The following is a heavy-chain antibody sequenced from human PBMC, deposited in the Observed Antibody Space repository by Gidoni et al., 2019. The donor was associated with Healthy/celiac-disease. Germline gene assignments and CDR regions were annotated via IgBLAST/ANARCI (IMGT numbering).Heavy chain of an antibody. V-gene: IGHV1-24*01. D-gene: IGHD3-22*01. CDR2: FDPEDGET. Sequence: QVQLVQSGAEVKKPGASVKVSCKVSGYTLTELSMPWVRQAPGKGLEWMGGFDPEDGETIYAQKFQGRVTMTEDTSTDTAYMELSSLRSEDTAVYYCATAGYYYDSSGYKPPLDYWGQGTLVTVSS. CDR3: ATAGYYYDSSGYKPPLDY. J-gene: IGHJ4*02. CDR1: GYTLTELS.